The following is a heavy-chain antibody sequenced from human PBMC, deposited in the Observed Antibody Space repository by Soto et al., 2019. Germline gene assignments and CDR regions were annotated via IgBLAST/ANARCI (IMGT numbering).Heavy chain of an antibody. D-gene: IGHD4-17*01. CDR2: ISGSGGST. CDR1: GFTFSSYA. J-gene: IGHJ4*02. Sequence: PGGSLRLSCAASGFTFSSYAMSWVRQAPGKGLEWVSAISGSGGSTYYADSVKSRFTISRDNSKNTLYLQMNSLRAEDTAVYYCAPLRDYAGPPFDYWGQGTLVTVSS. CDR3: APLRDYAGPPFDY. V-gene: IGHV3-23*01.